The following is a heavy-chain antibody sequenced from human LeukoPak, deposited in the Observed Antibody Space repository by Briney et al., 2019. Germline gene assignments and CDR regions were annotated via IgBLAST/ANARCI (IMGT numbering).Heavy chain of an antibody. CDR1: GGTFSSYA. CDR3: ARDPIPVGDGYNYDY. D-gene: IGHD5-24*01. V-gene: IGHV1-69*04. CDR2: IIPILGIA. Sequence: GASVKVSCKASGGTFSSYAISWVRQAPGQGLEWMGRIIPILGIANYAQKFQGRVTITADKSTSTAYMELSSLRSEDTAVYYCARDPIPVGDGYNYDYWGQGTLVTVSS. J-gene: IGHJ4*02.